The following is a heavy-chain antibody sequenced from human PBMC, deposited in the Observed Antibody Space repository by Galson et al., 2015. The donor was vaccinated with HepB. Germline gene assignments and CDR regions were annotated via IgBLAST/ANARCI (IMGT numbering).Heavy chain of an antibody. CDR1: GGSISSYY. V-gene: IGHV4-59*08. J-gene: IGHJ6*04. Sequence: QVQLQESGPGLVKPSETLSLTCTVPGGSISSYYWSWIRQPPGKGLEWIGYIYYSGSTNYNPSLKSRVTISVDTSKNQFSLKLSSVTAADTAVYYCARRRIAAGMDVWGKGTTVTVSS. CDR2: IYYSGST. CDR3: ARRRIAAGMDV. D-gene: IGHD6-13*01.